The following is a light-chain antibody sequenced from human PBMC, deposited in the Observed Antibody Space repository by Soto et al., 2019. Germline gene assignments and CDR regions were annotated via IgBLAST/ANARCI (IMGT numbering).Light chain of an antibody. CDR2: GNS. CDR1: SSNIGAGYD. Sequence: QSVLTQPPSVSGAPGQRVTISCTGSSSNIGAGYDVHWYQQLPGTAPKLLIYGNSNRPSGVPDRFSGSKSGTSASLAITGLQAEDAADYCCQSYDSSLFWVFGGGTKLTVL. CDR3: QSYDSSLFWV. V-gene: IGLV1-40*01. J-gene: IGLJ3*02.